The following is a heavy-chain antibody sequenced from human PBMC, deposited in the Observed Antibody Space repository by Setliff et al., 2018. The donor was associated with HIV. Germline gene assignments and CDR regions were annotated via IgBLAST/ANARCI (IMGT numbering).Heavy chain of an antibody. CDR1: GGSIRSTSYY. CDR2: IYYSGST. Sequence: SETLSLTCTVSGGSIRSTSYYWGWIRQPPGKGLEWIGSIYYSGSTYYNPSLKSRVTISVDLSKKQISLKLSSVTAADTAIYYCAIRSWLGGSSNYFDSWGQGALVTVSS. D-gene: IGHD3-10*01. V-gene: IGHV4-39*07. J-gene: IGHJ4*02. CDR3: AIRSWLGGSSNYFDS.